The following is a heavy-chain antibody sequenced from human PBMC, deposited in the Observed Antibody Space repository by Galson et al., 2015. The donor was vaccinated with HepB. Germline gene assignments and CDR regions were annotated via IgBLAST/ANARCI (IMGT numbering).Heavy chain of an antibody. J-gene: IGHJ6*03. CDR1: GFTFSSYW. CDR3: ARVGRVVGATWSYFYMDV. Sequence: SLRLSCAASGFTFSSYWMHWVRQVPGKGLVWVSRINSDGDITAYADSVEGRFTISRDNAKNTLYLQMNSLRAEDTAVYYCARVGRVVGATWSYFYMDVWGKGTTVTVSS. D-gene: IGHD1-26*01. CDR2: INSDGDIT. V-gene: IGHV3-74*01.